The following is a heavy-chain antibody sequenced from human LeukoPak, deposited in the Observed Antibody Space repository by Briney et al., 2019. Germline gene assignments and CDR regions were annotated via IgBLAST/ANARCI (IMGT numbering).Heavy chain of an antibody. V-gene: IGHV3-23*01. Sequence: PGGSLRLSCAASGFTFSSYAMNWVRQAPGKGLDWVSSISGSGGVTYYADSVKGRFTISRDNSKNTLYLQMNSLRAEDTAVYYCANSWYPDYWGQGTLVTVSS. J-gene: IGHJ4*02. CDR2: ISGSGGVT. CDR1: GFTFSSYA. D-gene: IGHD6-13*01. CDR3: ANSWYPDY.